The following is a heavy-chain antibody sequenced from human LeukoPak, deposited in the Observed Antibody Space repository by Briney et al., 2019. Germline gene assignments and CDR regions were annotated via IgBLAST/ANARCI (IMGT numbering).Heavy chain of an antibody. Sequence: SETLSLTCAVYGGSFSGYYWSWIRQPPGKGLEWIGEINHSGSTNYNPSLSSRVSTSVDTSKNQFSLKLSSVTAADTAVYYCARDHYDSSAYFLGNDYWGQGTLVTVSS. J-gene: IGHJ4*02. V-gene: IGHV4-34*01. D-gene: IGHD3-22*01. CDR2: INHSGST. CDR3: ARDHYDSSAYFLGNDY. CDR1: GGSFSGYY.